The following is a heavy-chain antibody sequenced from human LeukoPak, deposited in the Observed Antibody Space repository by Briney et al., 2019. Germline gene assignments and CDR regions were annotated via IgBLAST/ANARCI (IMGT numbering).Heavy chain of an antibody. V-gene: IGHV3-30*02. Sequence: GGSLRLSCAASGFTFSSYGMHWVRQAPGKGLEWVAFIRYDGSNKYYADSVKGRFTISRDNSKSTLYLQMNSLRAEDTAVYYCAKNPGGAVAGYYMDVGGKGTTVTISS. CDR3: AKNPGGAVAGYYMDV. CDR2: IRYDGSNK. CDR1: GFTFSSYG. D-gene: IGHD6-13*01. J-gene: IGHJ6*03.